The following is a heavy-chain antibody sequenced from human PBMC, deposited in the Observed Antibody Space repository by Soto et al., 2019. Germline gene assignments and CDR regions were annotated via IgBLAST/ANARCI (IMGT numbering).Heavy chain of an antibody. CDR1: GDSVSSNSAA. V-gene: IGHV6-1*01. J-gene: IGHJ6*03. D-gene: IGHD6-13*01. Sequence: KQSQTLSLTCAISGDSVSSNSAAWNWIRQSPSRGLEWLGRTYYRSKWYNDYAVSVKSRITINPDTSKNQFSLQLNSVTPEDTAVYYCAREQQLVLPPGDYYYYYMDVWGKGTTVTVSS. CDR3: AREQQLVLPPGDYYYYYMDV. CDR2: TYYRSKWYN.